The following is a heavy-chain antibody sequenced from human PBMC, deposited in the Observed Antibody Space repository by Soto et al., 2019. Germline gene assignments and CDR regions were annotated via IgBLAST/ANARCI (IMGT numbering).Heavy chain of an antibody. Sequence: EVQVLESGGGLVQPGGSLRLSCAASGFMSWVRQAPGKGLEWVTAISDYGANTYYVDSVKGRFTISRDNAKNTLYLQMNSLRPEDTAVYYCAKGLSGHYYDFRGQGTLVTVSS. J-gene: IGHJ4*02. CDR3: AKGLSGHYYDF. D-gene: IGHD3-22*01. V-gene: IGHV3-23*01. CDR2: ISDYGANT. CDR1: GF.